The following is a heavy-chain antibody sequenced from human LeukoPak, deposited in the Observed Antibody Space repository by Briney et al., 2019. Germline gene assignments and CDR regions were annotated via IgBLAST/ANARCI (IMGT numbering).Heavy chain of an antibody. Sequence: GEFLKISCQGSGYSFTNYWIGWVRQMPGKGLEWMGIIYPGDSDTRYSPSFQGQVTISADKSISTAYLQWSSLQASDTAMYYCARQPNPDFDYWGQGTLVTVSS. V-gene: IGHV5-51*01. CDR3: ARQPNPDFDY. J-gene: IGHJ4*02. CDR1: GYSFTNYW. CDR2: IYPGDSDT.